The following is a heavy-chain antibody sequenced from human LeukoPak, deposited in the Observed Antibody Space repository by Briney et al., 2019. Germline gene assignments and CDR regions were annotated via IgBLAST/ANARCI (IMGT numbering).Heavy chain of an antibody. CDR2: INHSGST. Sequence: SETLSLTCAVYGGSFSGYYWSWIRQPPGKGLEWIGEINHSGSTNYNPSLKSRVAISVDTSKNQFSLKLSSVTAADTAVYYCATLPRYRLLYRGWFDPWGQGTLVTVSS. J-gene: IGHJ5*02. D-gene: IGHD2-2*02. CDR1: GGSFSGYY. V-gene: IGHV4-34*01. CDR3: ATLPRYRLLYRGWFDP.